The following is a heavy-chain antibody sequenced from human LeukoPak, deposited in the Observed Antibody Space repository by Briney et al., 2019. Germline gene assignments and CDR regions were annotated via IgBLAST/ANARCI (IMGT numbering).Heavy chain of an antibody. CDR2: INPNSGGT. J-gene: IGHJ4*02. CDR1: GYTFTGYY. D-gene: IGHD3-22*01. CDR3: ARVFYYDTVGYYGLVY. Sequence: ASVKVSCKASGYTFTGYYMHWVRQAPGQGLEWMGRINPNSGGTNYAQKFQGRVTLTRDTSISTGYMELTSLRSDVTAVYYCARVFYYDTVGYYGLVYWVQGTLVTV. V-gene: IGHV1-2*06.